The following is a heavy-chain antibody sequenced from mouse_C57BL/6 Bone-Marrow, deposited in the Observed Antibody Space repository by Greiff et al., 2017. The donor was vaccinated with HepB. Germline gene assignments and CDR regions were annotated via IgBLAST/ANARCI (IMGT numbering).Heavy chain of an antibody. CDR1: GYTFTDHT. D-gene: IGHD1-1*01. J-gene: IGHJ4*01. CDR2: IYPRDGST. CDR3: ARRVDYCAMDY. V-gene: IGHV1-78*01. Sequence: VQLQQSDAELVKPGASVKISCKASGYTFTDHTIHWVKQRPEQGLEWIGYIYPRDGSTNYNEKFKGKATLTADKSFSTAYMQLNSLTSEDSAVYVCARRVDYCAMDYWGQGTSVTVSA.